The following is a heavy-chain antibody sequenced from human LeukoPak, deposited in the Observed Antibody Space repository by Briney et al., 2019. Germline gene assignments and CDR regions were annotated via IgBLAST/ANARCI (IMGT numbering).Heavy chain of an antibody. CDR3: ARETTVTTGAFDI. D-gene: IGHD4-17*01. CDR1: GFTFSSYA. Sequence: PGGSLRLSCAASGFTFSSYAMSWVRQAPGKGLEWVSAISGSGGSTYYADSVKGRFTISRDNAKNSLYLQMNSLRAEDTAVYYCARETTVTTGAFDIWGQGTMVTVSS. V-gene: IGHV3-23*01. J-gene: IGHJ3*02. CDR2: ISGSGGST.